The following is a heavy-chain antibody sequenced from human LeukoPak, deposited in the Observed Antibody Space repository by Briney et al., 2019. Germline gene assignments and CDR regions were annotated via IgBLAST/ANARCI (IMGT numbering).Heavy chain of an antibody. Sequence: SQTPSLTCTVSGGSISSGDYYWSWIRQPPGQGLEWIGYIYYSGSTYYNPSLKSRVTISVDTSKNQFSLKLSSVTAADTAVYYCAREWEGESAFDPWGQGTLVTVSS. V-gene: IGHV4-30-4*01. J-gene: IGHJ5*02. D-gene: IGHD1-26*01. CDR2: IYYSGST. CDR3: AREWEGESAFDP. CDR1: GGSISSGDYY.